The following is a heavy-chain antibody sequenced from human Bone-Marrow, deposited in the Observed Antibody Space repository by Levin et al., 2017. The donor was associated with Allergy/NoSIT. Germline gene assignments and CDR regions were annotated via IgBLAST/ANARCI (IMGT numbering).Heavy chain of an antibody. D-gene: IGHD3-3*01. J-gene: IGHJ6*02. CDR3: TTDRGTYYDFWSGLV. V-gene: IGHV3-15*01. CDR2: IKSKTDGGTT. Sequence: LSLTYAASGFTFSNAWMSWVRQAPGKGLEWVGRIKSKTDGGTTDYAAPVKGRFTIPRDDSKNTLYLQMNSLKTEDTAVYYCTTDRGTYYDFWSGLVWGQGTTVTVSS. CDR1: GFTFSNAW.